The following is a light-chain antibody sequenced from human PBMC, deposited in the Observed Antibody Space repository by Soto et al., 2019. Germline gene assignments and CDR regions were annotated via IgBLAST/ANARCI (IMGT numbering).Light chain of an antibody. Sequence: QSALTQPASVSGSPGQSITIACTGTSSDVGGYNYVSWYQQYPGKAPRLVISDVSNRPSGVSNRFSGSKSGNSASLTISGLQAEDEADYSCSSYTRSSTYVFGTGTKLTVL. CDR1: SSDVGGYNY. CDR2: DVS. CDR3: SSYTRSSTYV. J-gene: IGLJ1*01. V-gene: IGLV2-14*01.